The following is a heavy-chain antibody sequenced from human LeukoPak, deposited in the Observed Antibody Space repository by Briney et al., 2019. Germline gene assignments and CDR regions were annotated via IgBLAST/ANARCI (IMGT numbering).Heavy chain of an antibody. V-gene: IGHV1-2*02. Sequence: ASVKVSCKASGYTFTGYYMHWVRQAPGQGLEWMGWINPNSGGTNYAQKLQGRVTMTTDTCTSTAYMELRSLRSDDTAVYYCARPLGYCSGGSCYGTATFDYWGQGTLVTVSS. J-gene: IGHJ4*02. CDR2: INPNSGGT. D-gene: IGHD2-15*01. CDR3: ARPLGYCSGGSCYGTATFDY. CDR1: GYTFTGYY.